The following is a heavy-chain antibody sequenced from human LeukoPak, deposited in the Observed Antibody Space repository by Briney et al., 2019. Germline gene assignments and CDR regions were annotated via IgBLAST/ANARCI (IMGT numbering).Heavy chain of an antibody. J-gene: IGHJ5*02. V-gene: IGHV1-69*05. CDR2: IIPIFGTA. CDR3: AREKYSGSYRGDWFDP. CDR1: GGTFSSYA. D-gene: IGHD1-26*01. Sequence: ASVKVSCKASGGTFSSYAISWVRQAPGQGLEWMGGIIPIFGTANYAQKFQGRVTITTDESTSTAYTELSSLRSEDTAVYYCAREKYSGSYRGDWFDPWGQGTLVTVSS.